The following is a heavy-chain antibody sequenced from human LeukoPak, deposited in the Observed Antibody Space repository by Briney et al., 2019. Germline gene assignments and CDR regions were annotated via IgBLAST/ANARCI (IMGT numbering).Heavy chain of an antibody. V-gene: IGHV4-59*01. J-gene: IGHJ3*02. CDR3: ARTLTDIVGTPRTLDI. D-gene: IGHD1-26*01. CDR1: GGSISSYY. CDR2: VFYSGST. Sequence: SETLSLTCTVSGGSISSYYWSWIRQPPGKGLEWIGYVFYSGSTNYNPSLKSRVTISLDTSKNQFSLKLSSVTAADTAVYYCARTLTDIVGTPRTLDIWGQGTMVTVSS.